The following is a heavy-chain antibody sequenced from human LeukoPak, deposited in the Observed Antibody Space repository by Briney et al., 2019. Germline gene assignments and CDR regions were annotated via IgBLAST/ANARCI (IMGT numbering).Heavy chain of an antibody. V-gene: IGHV3-23*01. D-gene: IGHD6-19*01. CDR2: ITGGSGAK. CDR3: AKDTPLTTYTSGWSSNSFDY. J-gene: IGHJ4*02. CDR1: GFTFSNFA. Sequence: GGSLRLSCTASGFTFSNFAMSWVRQAPGKGLEWVSTITGGSGAKYYAGSVEGRFTISRDNSKDTLYLQMHSLRAEDTAVYFCAKDTPLTTYTSGWSSNSFDYWGQGTLVAVSS.